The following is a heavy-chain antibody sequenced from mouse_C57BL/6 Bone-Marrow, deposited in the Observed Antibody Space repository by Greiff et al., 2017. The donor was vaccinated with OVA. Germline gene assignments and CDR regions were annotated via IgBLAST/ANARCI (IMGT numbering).Heavy chain of an antibody. V-gene: IGHV8-8*01. CDR1: GFSLSTFGMG. CDR2: TWWDDDK. CDR3: ARMENWDYVDY. J-gene: IGHJ2*01. D-gene: IGHD4-1*01. Sequence: QVTLKVSGPGILQPSQTLSLTCSFSGFSLSTFGMGVGWIRPPSGKGLEWLAHTWWDDDKYNNPAMKSLHTITKDTSKNKVFRKIATVDTADTVTYCGARMENWDYVDYWGQGTTLTVSS.